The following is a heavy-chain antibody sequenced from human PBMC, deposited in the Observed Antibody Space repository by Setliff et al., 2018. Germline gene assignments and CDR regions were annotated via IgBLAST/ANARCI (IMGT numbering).Heavy chain of an antibody. CDR1: GGTFSSYG. CDR3: AREGVHTWSSTDYHYYMDV. CDR2: TIPVFGTT. D-gene: IGHD2-21*01. V-gene: IGHV1-69*05. Sequence: SVKVSCKASGGTFSSYGFGWVRQAPGQVLEWMGGTIPVFGTTDYAQKFQGRVNIMTDESTSTAYMELSSLTSEDTAVYYCAREGVHTWSSTDYHYYMDVWGRGTTVTVSS. J-gene: IGHJ6*03.